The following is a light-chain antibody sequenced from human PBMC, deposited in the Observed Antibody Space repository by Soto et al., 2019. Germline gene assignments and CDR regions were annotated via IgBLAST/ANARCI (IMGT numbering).Light chain of an antibody. CDR1: HNISSW. CDR3: QQYNSYWT. CDR2: DAS. V-gene: IGKV1-5*01. Sequence: DIQMTQSPSTLSASVGDRVTITCRASHNISSWLAWYHQKPGKAPKLLIYDASSLESGVPSRFSGSGSGTEFTLTISSLQPDDFATYYCQQYNSYWTFGQGTKVDIK. J-gene: IGKJ1*01.